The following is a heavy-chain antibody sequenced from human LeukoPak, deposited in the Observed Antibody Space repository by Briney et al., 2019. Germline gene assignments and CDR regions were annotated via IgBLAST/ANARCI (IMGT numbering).Heavy chain of an antibody. J-gene: IGHJ5*02. Sequence: SETLSLTCTVSGGSISSYYWSWIRQPPGKGLEWIGYIYYSGSTNYNPSLKSRVTISVDTSKNQFSLKLSSVTAADTAVYYCARDQRGYSGYAPTGWFDPWGQRTLVTVSS. V-gene: IGHV4-59*01. D-gene: IGHD5-12*01. CDR2: IYYSGST. CDR3: ARDQRGYSGYAPTGWFDP. CDR1: GGSISSYY.